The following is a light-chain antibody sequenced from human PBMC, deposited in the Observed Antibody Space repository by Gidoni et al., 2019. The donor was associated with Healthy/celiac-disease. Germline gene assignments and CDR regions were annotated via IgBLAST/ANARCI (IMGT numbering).Light chain of an antibody. CDR3: QQYNSYLYT. Sequence: DIQMTQSPSTLSASVGDRVTITCRASQSISSWLAWNQQKPGKAPKLLIYDASSLESGVPSRFSGSGSGTEFTLTISSLQPDDFATYYCQQYNSYLYTFGQXTKLEIK. CDR1: QSISSW. J-gene: IGKJ2*01. CDR2: DAS. V-gene: IGKV1-5*01.